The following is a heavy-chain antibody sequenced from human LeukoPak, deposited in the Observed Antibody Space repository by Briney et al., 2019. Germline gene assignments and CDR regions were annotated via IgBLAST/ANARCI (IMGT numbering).Heavy chain of an antibody. J-gene: IGHJ4*02. Sequence: SETLSLTCTVSGDSISNYYWSWIRQPAGKGLEWIGRIYTSGSTNYNPSLKSRVTMSVDTSKNQFSLKLSSVTAADTAVYYCARIYSSGWYFDYWGQGTLVTVSS. V-gene: IGHV4-4*07. D-gene: IGHD6-19*01. CDR2: IYTSGST. CDR3: ARIYSSGWYFDY. CDR1: GDSISNYY.